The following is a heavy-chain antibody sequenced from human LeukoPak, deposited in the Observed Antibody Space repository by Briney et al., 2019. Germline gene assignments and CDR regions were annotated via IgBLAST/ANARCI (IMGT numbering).Heavy chain of an antibody. D-gene: IGHD3-22*01. V-gene: IGHV4-31*11. CDR1: GGSISSGGYS. J-gene: IGHJ4*02. Sequence: PSETLSLTCAVSGGSISSGGYSWSWIRQPPGKGLEWIGYIYYSGSTYYNPSLKSRVTISVDTSKNQFSLKLSSVTAADTAVYYCARYYYDSSGYYYYFDYWGQGTLVTVSS. CDR3: ARYYYDSSGYYYYFDY. CDR2: IYYSGST.